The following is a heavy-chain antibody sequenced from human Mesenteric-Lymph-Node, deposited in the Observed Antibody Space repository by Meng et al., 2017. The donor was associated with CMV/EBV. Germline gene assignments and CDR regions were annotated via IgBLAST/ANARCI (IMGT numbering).Heavy chain of an antibody. CDR2: IYYSGTT. CDR1: GGPIGTYW. J-gene: IGHJ5*02. Sequence: SETLSLTCTVSGGPIGTYWWSWIRQPPGKGLEWIGYIYYSGTTYYNTSLKSRVSLSIDTSKNQFSLKLTSVTSADTAVYYCARSRSSWFAWFDPWGPGTLVTVSS. V-gene: IGHV4-59*01. D-gene: IGHD6-13*01. CDR3: ARSRSSWFAWFDP.